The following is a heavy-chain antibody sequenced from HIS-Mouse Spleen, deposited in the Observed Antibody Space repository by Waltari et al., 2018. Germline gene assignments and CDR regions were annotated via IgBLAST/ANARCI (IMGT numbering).Heavy chain of an antibody. CDR3: ARGHDYSNYFDY. Sequence: QVQLVQSGAEVKKPGASVKVSCKASGYTFTSYDINWVRQATGQGLEWMGWVNPTIGNTGYAQKFQGRVTMTRNTSISTAYMELSSLRSEDTAVYYCARGHDYSNYFDYWGQGTLVTVSS. J-gene: IGHJ4*02. V-gene: IGHV1-8*01. D-gene: IGHD4-4*01. CDR2: VNPTIGNT. CDR1: GYTFTSYD.